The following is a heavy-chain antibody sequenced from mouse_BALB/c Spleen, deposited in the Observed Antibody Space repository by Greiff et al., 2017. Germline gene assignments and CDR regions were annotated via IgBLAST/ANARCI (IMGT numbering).Heavy chain of an antibody. CDR2: ISSGGSYT. CDR3: TREGRGSTMITQGRYYFDY. CDR1: GFTFSSYT. D-gene: IGHD2-4*01. Sequence: EVKLVESGGGLVKPGGSLKLSCAASGFTFSSYTMSWVRQTPEKRLEWVATISSGGSYTYYPDSVKGRFTISRDNAKNTLYLQMSSLKSEDTAMYYCTREGRGSTMITQGRYYFDYWGQGTTLTVSS. V-gene: IGHV5-6-4*01. J-gene: IGHJ2*01.